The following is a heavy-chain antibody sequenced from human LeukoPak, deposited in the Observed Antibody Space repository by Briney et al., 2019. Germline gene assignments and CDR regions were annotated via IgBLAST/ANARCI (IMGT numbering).Heavy chain of an antibody. J-gene: IGHJ6*03. CDR3: ARVARGGYYYYYYMDV. CDR1: GFTFSDYY. Sequence: GGSLRLSCAASGFTFSDYYMSWIRQAPGKGLEWVSYISSSGSTIYYADSVKGRFTISRDNAKNSLYLQMNSLRAEDTAVYYCARVARGGYYYYYYMDVWGKGTTVTVSS. V-gene: IGHV3-11*04. D-gene: IGHD3-16*01. CDR2: ISSSGSTI.